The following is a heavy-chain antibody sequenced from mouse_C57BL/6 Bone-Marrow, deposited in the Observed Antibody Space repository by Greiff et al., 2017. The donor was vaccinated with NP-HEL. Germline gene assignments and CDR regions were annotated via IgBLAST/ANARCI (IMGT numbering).Heavy chain of an antibody. V-gene: IGHV1-64*01. CDR3: ARRAYGPYYYAMDY. CDR1: GYTFTSYW. J-gene: IGHJ4*01. CDR2: IHPNSGST. Sequence: VQLQQPGAELVKPGASVKLSCKASGYTFTSYWMHWVKQRPGQGLEWIGMIHPNSGSTNYNEKFKSKATLTVDKSSSTAYMQLSSLTSEDSAVYYCARRAYGPYYYAMDYWGQGTSVTVSS. D-gene: IGHD1-1*01.